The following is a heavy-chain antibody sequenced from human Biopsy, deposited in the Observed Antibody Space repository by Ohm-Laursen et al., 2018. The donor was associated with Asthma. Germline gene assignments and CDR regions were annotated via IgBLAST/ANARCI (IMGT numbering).Heavy chain of an antibody. J-gene: IGHJ4*02. CDR3: RALPTRTMYFDS. D-gene: IGHD4/OR15-4a*01. CDR2: ISWNSRSI. CDR1: GLNFEDYV. V-gene: IGHV3-9*01. Sequence: SLRLSCAASGLNFEDYVMHWVRQAPGKGLEWVSGISWNSRSIGYGDSVKGRFTISRDNTKNSLYLQMNSLSPEDTVMYYCRALPTRTMYFDSWGQGTLVTVSS.